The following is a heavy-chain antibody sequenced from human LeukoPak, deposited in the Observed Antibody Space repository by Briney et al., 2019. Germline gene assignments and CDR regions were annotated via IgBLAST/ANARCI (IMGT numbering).Heavy chain of an antibody. V-gene: IGHV1-2*02. CDR3: ATAVPAASFDY. Sequence: ASVKVSCKASGYTFTGYYMYWVRQAPGQGLEWMGWINPNSGGTNHAQKFQGRVTMTRDTSISTAYMELSRLRSDDTAVYYCATAVPAASFDYWGQGTLVTVSS. J-gene: IGHJ4*02. CDR1: GYTFTGYY. D-gene: IGHD2-2*01. CDR2: INPNSGGT.